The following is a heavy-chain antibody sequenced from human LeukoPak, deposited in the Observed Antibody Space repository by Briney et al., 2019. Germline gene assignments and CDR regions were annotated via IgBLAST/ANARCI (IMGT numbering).Heavy chain of an antibody. D-gene: IGHD2-15*01. V-gene: IGHV4-34*01. CDR2: IYYSGST. CDR3: ADQPHCSGGSCYSEAFDY. CDR1: GGSFSGYY. J-gene: IGHJ4*02. Sequence: SETLSLTCAVYGGSFSGYYWSWIRQPPGKGLEWIGSIYYSGSTYYNPSLKSRVTISVDTSKNQFSLKLSSVTAADTAVYYCADQPHCSGGSCYSEAFDYWGQGTLVTVSS.